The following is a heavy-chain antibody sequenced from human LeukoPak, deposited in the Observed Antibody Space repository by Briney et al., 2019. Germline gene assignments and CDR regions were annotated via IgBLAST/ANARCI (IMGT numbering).Heavy chain of an antibody. D-gene: IGHD2-2*01. CDR3: ARSVPAPHYYYYYMDV. J-gene: IGHJ6*03. V-gene: IGHV1-8*01. CDR1: GYTFTSYD. CDR2: MNPNSGNT. Sequence: ASVKVSCKASGYTFTSYDINWVRQATGQGLEWMGWMNPNSGNTGYAQKFQGRVTMTRDTSISTAYMELSRLRSDDTAVYYCARSVPAPHYYYYYMDVWGKGTTVTVSS.